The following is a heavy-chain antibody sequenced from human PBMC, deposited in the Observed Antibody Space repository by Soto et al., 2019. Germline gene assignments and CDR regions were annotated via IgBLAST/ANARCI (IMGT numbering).Heavy chain of an antibody. Sequence: GASVKVSCKASGYTFTSYGLSWVRQAPGQGLEWMGWISAYNGNTKYAQKVQDRVTMTTDTPTNTAYMELRSLRSDDAAVYYCVREEEVLRGVVSLAHWGQGTLVTVSS. D-gene: IGHD3-10*01. CDR1: GYTFTSYG. J-gene: IGHJ4*02. CDR2: ISAYNGNT. V-gene: IGHV1-18*01. CDR3: VREEEVLRGVVSLAH.